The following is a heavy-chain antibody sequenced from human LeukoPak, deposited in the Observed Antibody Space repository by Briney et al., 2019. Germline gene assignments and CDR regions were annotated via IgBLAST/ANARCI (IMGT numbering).Heavy chain of an antibody. CDR3: ARAMVRGDYFDY. J-gene: IGHJ4*02. CDR1: GGTFSSYA. V-gene: IGHV1-69*13. CDR2: IIPIFGTA. Sequence: GASVKVSCKASGGTFSSYAISWVRQAPGQGLEWMGGIIPIFGTANYAQKFQGRATITADESTSTAYMELSSLRSEDTAVYYCARAMVRGDYFDYWGQGTLVTVSS. D-gene: IGHD3-10*01.